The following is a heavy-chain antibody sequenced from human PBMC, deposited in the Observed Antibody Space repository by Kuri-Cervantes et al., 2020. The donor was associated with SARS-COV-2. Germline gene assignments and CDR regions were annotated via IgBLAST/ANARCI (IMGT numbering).Heavy chain of an antibody. CDR1: GGSISSYY. Sequence: GSLRLSCTVSGGSISSYYWSWIRQPAGKGLEWIGRIYTSGSTNYNPSLKSRVTMSVDTSKNQFSLKLSSVTAADTAVYYCARDGCSGGSCYYSYWFDPWGQGTLVTSPQ. D-gene: IGHD2-15*01. CDR3: ARDGCSGGSCYYSYWFDP. J-gene: IGHJ5*02. CDR2: IYTSGST. V-gene: IGHV4-4*07.